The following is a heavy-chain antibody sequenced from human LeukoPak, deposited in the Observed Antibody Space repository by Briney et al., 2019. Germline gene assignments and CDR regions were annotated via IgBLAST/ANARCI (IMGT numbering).Heavy chain of an antibody. Sequence: PGGSLRLSCAASGFTFSSYAMHWVRQVPGKGLEWVAVISYDGSNKYYADSVKGRFTISRDNSKNTLYLQMNSLRAEDTAVYYCARDSNYFDYWGQGTLVTVSS. D-gene: IGHD2-2*01. J-gene: IGHJ4*02. V-gene: IGHV3-30*04. CDR3: ARDSNYFDY. CDR1: GFTFSSYA. CDR2: ISYDGSNK.